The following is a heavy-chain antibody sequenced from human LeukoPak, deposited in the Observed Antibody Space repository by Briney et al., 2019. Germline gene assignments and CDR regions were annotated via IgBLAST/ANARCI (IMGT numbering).Heavy chain of an antibody. V-gene: IGHV4-59*01. CDR3: ARGPHDAFDI. CDR1: GGSISSNY. Sequence: SETLSLTCSVSGGSISSNYWSWIRQPPGKGLEWIGYLLHSGLTNYSPSLKSRVSMSVDTSKNQFSLKLTSVTAVDTAVYYCARGPHDAFDIWGQGTLVTVSS. J-gene: IGHJ3*02. CDR2: LLHSGLT.